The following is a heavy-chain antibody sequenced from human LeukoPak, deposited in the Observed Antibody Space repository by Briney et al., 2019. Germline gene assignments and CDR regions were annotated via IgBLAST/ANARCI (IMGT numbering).Heavy chain of an antibody. D-gene: IGHD6-19*01. V-gene: IGHV1-69*13. CDR2: IIPIFGTA. Sequence: SVKVSCKASGGTFSSYTISWVRQAPGQGLEWMGGIIPIFGTANYAQKFQGRVTITADESTSTAYMELSSLRSEDTAVYYCARGKPIAVAGTGWWDFDYWGQGTLVTVSS. CDR3: ARGKPIAVAGTGWWDFDY. CDR1: GGTFSSYT. J-gene: IGHJ4*02.